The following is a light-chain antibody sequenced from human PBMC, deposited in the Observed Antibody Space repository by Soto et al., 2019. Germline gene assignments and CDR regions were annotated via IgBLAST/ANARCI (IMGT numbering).Light chain of an antibody. CDR2: KIS. CDR1: QSLVHSDGIAY. V-gene: IGKV2-30*02. CDR3: MQGTHWPIT. Sequence: DVVMTQSPPSLPVTLGQPASISCRSNQSLVHSDGIAYFSVFQQRPGRSPRRIIYKISNRDSGVPARFSGGGSGTDFALKISRVEAEDVGVYYCMQGTHWPITFGQGTRLEIK. J-gene: IGKJ5*01.